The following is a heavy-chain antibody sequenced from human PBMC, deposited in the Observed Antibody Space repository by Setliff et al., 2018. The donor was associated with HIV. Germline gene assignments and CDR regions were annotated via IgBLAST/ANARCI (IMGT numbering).Heavy chain of an antibody. CDR2: ISPSSTII. Sequence: GGSLRLSCAASGFSFSSYTMNWVRQAPGKGLEWVSYISPSSTIIYYPDSVKGRFTISRDNAKNSLYLQMDSLRAEDTALYYCTRSHSTRDAFDIWGQGTMVTVSS. J-gene: IGHJ3*02. CDR1: GFSFSSYT. D-gene: IGHD2-2*01. V-gene: IGHV3-48*01. CDR3: TRSHSTRDAFDI.